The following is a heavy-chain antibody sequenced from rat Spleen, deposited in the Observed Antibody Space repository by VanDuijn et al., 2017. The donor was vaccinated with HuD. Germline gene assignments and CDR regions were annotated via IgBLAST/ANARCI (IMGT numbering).Heavy chain of an antibody. CDR2: MRSDGDT. CDR1: GFSLTNYH. V-gene: IGHV2-32*01. CDR3: GRDRYNWYFDF. J-gene: IGHJ1*01. Sequence: QVQLKESGPGLVQPSQTLSLTCTVSGFSLTNYHVYWVRQPPGNGLEWMGVMRSDGDTSYNSALKSRLSISRDTSKSQVFLKMNSPQTEDTATYYCGRDRYNWYFDFWGPGIMVTVSS.